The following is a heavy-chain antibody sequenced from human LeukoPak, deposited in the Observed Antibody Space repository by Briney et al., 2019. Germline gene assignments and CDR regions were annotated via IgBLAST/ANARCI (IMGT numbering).Heavy chain of an antibody. CDR2: ISHTGHT. V-gene: IGHV4-34*01. CDR1: GGSFTSYY. CDR3: ARGPYSSDAGY. D-gene: IGHD6-25*01. Sequence: PSETLSLTCAVYGGSFTSYYWSWIRQPPGKGLEWIGEISHTGHTNYNPSLKRRVTMSVETSKNQLSLILSSVTAADTAVYYCARGPYSSDAGYWGQGTLVTVSS. J-gene: IGHJ4*02.